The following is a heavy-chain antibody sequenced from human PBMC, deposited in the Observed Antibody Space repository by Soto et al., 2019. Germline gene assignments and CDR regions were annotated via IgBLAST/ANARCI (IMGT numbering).Heavy chain of an antibody. D-gene: IGHD3-10*01. V-gene: IGHV3-23*01. CDR2: ISGSGGST. CDR3: AKTITPYYYYYGMDV. CDR1: GFTFSSYA. Sequence: GGSLRLSCAASGFTFSSYAMSWVRQAPGKGLEWVSAISGSGGSTYYADSAKGRFTISRDNSKNTLYLQMNSLRAEDTAVYYCAKTITPYYYYYGMDVWGQGTTVTVSS. J-gene: IGHJ6*02.